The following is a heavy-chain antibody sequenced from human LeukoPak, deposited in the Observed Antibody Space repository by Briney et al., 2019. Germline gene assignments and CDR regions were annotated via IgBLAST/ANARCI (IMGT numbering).Heavy chain of an antibody. J-gene: IGHJ4*02. CDR3: ARHLYDSSGYYPYYFDY. CDR2: IYHSGST. Sequence: SETLSLTCVVSGYSISSGYYWGWIRQPPGKGLEWIGSIYHSGSTYYNPSLKSRVTISVDTSKNQFSLKLSSVTAADTAVYYCARHLYDSSGYYPYYFDYWGQGTLVTVSS. CDR1: GYSISSGYY. D-gene: IGHD3-22*01. V-gene: IGHV4-38-2*01.